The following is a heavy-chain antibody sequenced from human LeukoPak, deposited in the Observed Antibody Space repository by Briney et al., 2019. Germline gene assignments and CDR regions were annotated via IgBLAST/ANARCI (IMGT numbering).Heavy chain of an antibody. D-gene: IGHD3-22*01. J-gene: IGHJ5*02. V-gene: IGHV3-23*01. Sequence: GGSLRLSCAASGFTFSSYAMSWVRQAPGKGLEWFSAISGSGGSTYYADSVKGRFTISRDNSKNTLYLQMNSLRAEDTAVYYCAKRSTDYYDSSGPYNWFDPWGQGTLVTVSS. CDR1: GFTFSSYA. CDR2: ISGSGGST. CDR3: AKRSTDYYDSSGPYNWFDP.